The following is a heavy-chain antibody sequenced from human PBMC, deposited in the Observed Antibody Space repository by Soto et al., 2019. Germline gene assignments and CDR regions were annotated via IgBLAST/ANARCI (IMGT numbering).Heavy chain of an antibody. CDR2: ISAYNGNT. CDR1: GYTFTSYG. D-gene: IGHD3-3*01. Sequence: QVQLVQSGAEVKKPGASVKVSCKASGYTFTSYGISWVRQAPGQGLEWMGWISAYNGNTKYAQKLQGRVTMTTDTSTSPAYMELRSLRSDDTAVYYCARAEYYDFWSGYAHSFDYWGQGTLVTVSS. J-gene: IGHJ4*02. CDR3: ARAEYYDFWSGYAHSFDY. V-gene: IGHV1-18*01.